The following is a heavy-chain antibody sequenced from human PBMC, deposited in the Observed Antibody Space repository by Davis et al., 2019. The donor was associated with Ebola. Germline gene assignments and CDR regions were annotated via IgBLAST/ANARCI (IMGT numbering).Heavy chain of an antibody. Sequence: ASVKVSYKASGYTFTSYDINWVRQATGQGLEWMGWMNPNSGNTGYAQKFQGRITMTRNISISTAYMELSSLRSDDTAVYYCARRVGARSGFDSWGQGSLVTVSS. CDR1: GYTFTSYD. CDR3: ARRVGARSGFDS. V-gene: IGHV1-8*01. CDR2: MNPNSGNT. J-gene: IGHJ4*02. D-gene: IGHD1-26*01.